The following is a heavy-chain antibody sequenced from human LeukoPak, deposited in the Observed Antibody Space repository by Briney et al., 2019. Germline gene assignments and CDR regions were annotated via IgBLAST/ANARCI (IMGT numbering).Heavy chain of an antibody. CDR2: TRNKANSYTT. CDR3: ARAPFYGSGSFPDY. Sequence: GSLRLSCAASGFSFSDHYMDWVRQAPGKGLEWVGRTRNKANSYTTEYAASVKGRFTISRDDSKNSLYLQMNILKTEDTAVYYCARAPFYGSGSFPDYWGQGTLVTVSS. V-gene: IGHV3-72*01. CDR1: GFSFSDHY. D-gene: IGHD3-10*01. J-gene: IGHJ4*02.